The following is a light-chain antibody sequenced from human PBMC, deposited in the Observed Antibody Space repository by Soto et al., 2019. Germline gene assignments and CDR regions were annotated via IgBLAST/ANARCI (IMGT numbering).Light chain of an antibody. Sequence: QCALTQPASVSGSPGQSITISCTGTSSDVGSYNLVSWYQQHPGKAPKLLIYEGSKRPSGISNRFSGSKSGNTASLTISGLQPEDEADYYCCSYAGRSAYVFGTGTKVTVL. CDR1: SSDVGSYNL. V-gene: IGLV2-23*01. CDR3: CSYAGRSAYV. J-gene: IGLJ1*01. CDR2: EGS.